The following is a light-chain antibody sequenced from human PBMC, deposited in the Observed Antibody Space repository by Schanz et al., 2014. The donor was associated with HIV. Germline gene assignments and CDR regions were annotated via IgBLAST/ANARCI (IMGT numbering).Light chain of an antibody. Sequence: QSVLTQPPSVSAAPGQKVTISCSGSSSNIGNNYVSWYQQLPGTAPKLLIYDNNKRPSGIPDRFSGSKSGTSATLDITGLQTGDEADYYCGTWDSSLSAWVFGGGTKLTV. CDR3: GTWDSSLSAWV. CDR2: DNN. CDR1: SSNIGNNY. V-gene: IGLV1-51*01. J-gene: IGLJ3*02.